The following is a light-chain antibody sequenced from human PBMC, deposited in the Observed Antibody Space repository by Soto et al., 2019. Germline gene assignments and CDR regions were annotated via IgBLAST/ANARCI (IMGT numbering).Light chain of an antibody. V-gene: IGKV1-5*03. Sequence: DIQMTQSPSTLSASIGDRVTMTCRASQSISSWLAWYQQKPGKAPKLLINKASSLESGVPSRFSGSGSGTEFTLTISSLQPDDFATYYCLQYSTYSRTFGQGTKVEIK. CDR2: KAS. J-gene: IGKJ1*01. CDR3: LQYSTYSRT. CDR1: QSISSW.